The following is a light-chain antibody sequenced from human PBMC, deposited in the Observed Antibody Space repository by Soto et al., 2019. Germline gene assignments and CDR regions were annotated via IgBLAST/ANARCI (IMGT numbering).Light chain of an antibody. V-gene: IGKV1-17*01. CDR1: QGIRND. CDR2: AAS. J-gene: IGKJ2*01. CDR3: QQYSSYSS. Sequence: IQMTQSPSSLSASVGDRVTITCRASQGIRNDLGWYQQKPGKAPELLIYAASSLQSGVPSRFSGSGSGTEFTLTISSLQPDDFATYYCQQYSSYSSFGQGTKVDI.